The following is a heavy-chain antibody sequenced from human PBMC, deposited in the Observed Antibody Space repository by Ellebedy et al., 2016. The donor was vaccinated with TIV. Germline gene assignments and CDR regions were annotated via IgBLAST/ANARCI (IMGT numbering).Heavy chain of an antibody. V-gene: IGHV3-64D*09. D-gene: IGHD5-12*01. J-gene: IGHJ4*02. Sequence: PGGSLRLSCSASGFTFSMYAMHWVRQAPGKGLEYVSSIDNNGGSASYSDSVRGGFTISRDNSKNTLYLQLSSLRAEDTAVYYCVKDVAWDFDYWGQGTLVTVSS. CDR3: VKDVAWDFDY. CDR2: IDNNGGSA. CDR1: GFTFSMYA.